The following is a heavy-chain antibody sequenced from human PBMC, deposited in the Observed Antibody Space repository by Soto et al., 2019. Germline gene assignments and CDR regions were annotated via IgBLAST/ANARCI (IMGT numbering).Heavy chain of an antibody. Sequence: EVQLVESGGGLVKPGGSLRLSCAASGFTFSSYTMKWVREAPGKGLEWVASISRSDYIKYADSVKGRFTISRDNAKNSLYLQMNSLRAEDTAVYYCARGDVVVLTATSNFDYWGQGTLVTVSS. D-gene: IGHD2-21*02. CDR3: ARGDVVVLTATSNFDY. CDR2: ISRSDYI. CDR1: GFTFSSYT. J-gene: IGHJ4*02. V-gene: IGHV3-21*01.